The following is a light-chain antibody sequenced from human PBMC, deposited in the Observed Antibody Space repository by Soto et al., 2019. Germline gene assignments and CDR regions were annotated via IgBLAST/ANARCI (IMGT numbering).Light chain of an antibody. V-gene: IGKV1-5*03. CDR2: KAS. CDR1: QSISSW. Sequence: DIPMTQSPSTLSASVGDRVTITCRASQSISSWLAWYQQKPGKAPKLLIYKASSLDSGVPSRFSGSGSGTEFTLTISSLQPDDFATYYCQQYNSYSLTFGPGTKVDIK. J-gene: IGKJ3*01. CDR3: QQYNSYSLT.